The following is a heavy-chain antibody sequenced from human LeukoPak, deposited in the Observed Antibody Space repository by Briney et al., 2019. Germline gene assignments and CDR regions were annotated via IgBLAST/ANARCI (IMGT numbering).Heavy chain of an antibody. CDR2: ISSSGSTI. V-gene: IGHV3-11*01. CDR3: ASEIHLSGYGFGSWYY. CDR1: GFTFSDYY. Sequence: GGSLRLSCAASGFTFSDYYMSWIRQAPGKGLEWGSYISSSGSTIYYADSVKGRFTISRDNAKNSLYLQMNSLRAEDTAVYYCASEIHLSGYGFGSWYYWGQGTLVTVSS. D-gene: IGHD5-12*01. J-gene: IGHJ4*02.